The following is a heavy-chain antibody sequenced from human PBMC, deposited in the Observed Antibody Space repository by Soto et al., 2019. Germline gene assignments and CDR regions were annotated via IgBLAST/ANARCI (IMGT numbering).Heavy chain of an antibody. Sequence: ASVKVSCKASGYTFTSYYMHWVRQAPGQGLEWMGIINPSGGSTSYAQKFQGRVTMTRDTSTSTVYMELSSLRSGDTAVYYCMAAPPPHTDFDYWGHGTLVTVSS. V-gene: IGHV1-46*01. CDR2: INPSGGST. CDR3: MAAPPPHTDFDY. CDR1: GYTFTSYY. J-gene: IGHJ4*01.